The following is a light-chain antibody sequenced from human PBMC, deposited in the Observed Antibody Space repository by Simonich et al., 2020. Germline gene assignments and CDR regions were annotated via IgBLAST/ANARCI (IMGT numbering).Light chain of an antibody. CDR1: SGSIARNY. Sequence: FMLTQPHSVSESPGKTVTISCTRSSGSIARNYVQWYPQRPGSSPTTVIYDDNQRPSGVPDRFSGSIDSSSNAASLTIAGLKTEDEADYYCQSYDSSNWVFGGGTKLTVL. CDR3: QSYDSSNWV. CDR2: DDN. J-gene: IGLJ3*02. V-gene: IGLV6-57*01.